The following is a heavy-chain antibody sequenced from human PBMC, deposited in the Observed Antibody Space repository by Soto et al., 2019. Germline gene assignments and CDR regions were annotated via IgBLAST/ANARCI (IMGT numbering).Heavy chain of an antibody. CDR1: GGSISGSSYY. CDR3: ASFSGATYGDYGGGINY. Sequence: PSETLSLTCTVSGGSISGSSYYWVWIRHPPGKGLECIGSVHYSGSTDYNPSLKSRVTISVDTSKNQFSLKLTSVTAADTAVYFCASFSGATYGDYGGGINYWGQGTLVTVSS. V-gene: IGHV4-39*01. J-gene: IGHJ4*02. CDR2: VHYSGST. D-gene: IGHD4-17*01.